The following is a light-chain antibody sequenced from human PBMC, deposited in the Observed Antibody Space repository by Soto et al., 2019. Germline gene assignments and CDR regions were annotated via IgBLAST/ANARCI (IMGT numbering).Light chain of an antibody. J-gene: IGLJ1*01. Sequence: QSVLTQPPSVSEAPRQRGTISCSGSSSNIGNNAVNWYQQLPGQAPKIVIYYDDLLTSGVSDRFSGSKSGTSASLAISGLQSDDEADYYCAAWDDSLNAYVFGPGTKLTVL. V-gene: IGLV1-36*01. CDR2: YDD. CDR3: AAWDDSLNAYV. CDR1: SSNIGNNA.